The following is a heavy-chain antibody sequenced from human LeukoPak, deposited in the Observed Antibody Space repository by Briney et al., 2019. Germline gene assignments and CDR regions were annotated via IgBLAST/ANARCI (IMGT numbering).Heavy chain of an antibody. CDR1: GFTVSGNY. CDR3: TSGYSQLDWYFDL. Sequence: GGSLRLSCAASGFTVSGNYMSWVRQAPGKGLEGVSVIYSGGSTYYADSVKGRFTISRHNSKNTLYLQMNSLRTEDTAVYYCTSGYSQLDWYFDLWGRGTLVTVSS. V-gene: IGHV3-53*04. CDR2: IYSGGST. D-gene: IGHD5-18*01. J-gene: IGHJ2*01.